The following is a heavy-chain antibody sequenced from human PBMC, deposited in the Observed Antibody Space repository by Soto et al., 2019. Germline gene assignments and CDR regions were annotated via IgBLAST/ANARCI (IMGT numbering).Heavy chain of an antibody. D-gene: IGHD3-3*01. CDR1: GGSFSGYY. CDR3: AREGRERITIFGVVKKSPLFDY. CDR2: INHSGST. Sequence: SETLSLTCAVYGGSFSGYYWSWIRQPPGKGLEWIGEINHSGSTNYNPSIKSRVTISVDTSKNQFSLKLSSVSAADTAVYYCAREGRERITIFGVVKKSPLFDYWGQGTLVTVSS. J-gene: IGHJ4*02. V-gene: IGHV4-34*01.